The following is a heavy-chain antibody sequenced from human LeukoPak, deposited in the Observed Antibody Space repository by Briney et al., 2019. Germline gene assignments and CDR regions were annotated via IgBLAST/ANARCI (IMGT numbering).Heavy chain of an antibody. J-gene: IGHJ4*02. CDR3: AKPVYDTNSGNFGIDY. CDR2: MSYDGRHI. V-gene: IGHV3-30*18. Sequence: GGSLRFSCAASGFTFSAYSMHWVRPAPGKGLEWVAVMSYDGRHIYYADSVKGRFTISRDSSKNTLYLQMNSLRTEDTAVYFCAKPVYDTNSGNFGIDYWGQGTLVTVSS. CDR1: GFTFSAYS. D-gene: IGHD2-8*01.